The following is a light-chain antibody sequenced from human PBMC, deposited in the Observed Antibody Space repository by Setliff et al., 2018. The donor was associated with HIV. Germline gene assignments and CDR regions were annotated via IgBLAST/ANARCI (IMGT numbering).Light chain of an antibody. V-gene: IGLV7-46*01. CDR3: FLSYSGARRV. CDR2: DTS. CDR1: TGAVTSGHY. J-gene: IGLJ3*02. Sequence: QAVVTQEPSLTVSPGGTVTLTCGSSTGAVTSGHYPYWFQQKPGQAPRTLIYDTSNKHSWTPARFSGSLLGGKAALTLSVAQPEDEAAYYCFLSYSGARRVFGGGTKVTVL.